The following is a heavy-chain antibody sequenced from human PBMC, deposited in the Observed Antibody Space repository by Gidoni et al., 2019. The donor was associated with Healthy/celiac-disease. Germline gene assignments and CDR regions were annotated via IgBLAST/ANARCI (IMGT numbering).Heavy chain of an antibody. CDR2: IYTSGST. CDR1: GGSISSGSYY. CDR3: ASRDFWSGPYRY. D-gene: IGHD3-3*01. Sequence: QVQLQESGPGLVKPSQTLSLTRTVPGGSISSGSYYWSWIRQHAGKGLEWIGRIYTSGSTNYNPSLKSRVTISVDTSKNQFSLKLSSVTAADTAVYYCASRDFWSGPYRYWGQGTLVTVSS. J-gene: IGHJ4*02. V-gene: IGHV4-61*02.